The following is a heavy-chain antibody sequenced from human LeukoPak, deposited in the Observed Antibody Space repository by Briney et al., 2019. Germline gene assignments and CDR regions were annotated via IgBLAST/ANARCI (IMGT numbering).Heavy chain of an antibody. CDR2: IYPGDSDT. Sequence: GESLKISCKGSGYSFTSYWIGWVRQMPGKGLEWMGIIYPGDSDTRYSPSFQGQVTISADKSISTAYLQWSSLKASDTAMYYCARLDIVVVPAAAYYFDYWGQGTLVTVSS. CDR3: ARLDIVVVPAAAYYFDY. D-gene: IGHD2-2*01. V-gene: IGHV5-51*01. J-gene: IGHJ4*02. CDR1: GYSFTSYW.